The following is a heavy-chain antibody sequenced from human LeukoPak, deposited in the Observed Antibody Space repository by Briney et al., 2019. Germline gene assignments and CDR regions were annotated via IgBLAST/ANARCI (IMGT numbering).Heavy chain of an antibody. CDR1: GFTFSDYY. CDR3: ARPQWLAAYYYGMDV. CDR2: ISSSSSYT. D-gene: IGHD6-19*01. V-gene: IGHV3-11*03. Sequence: GGSLRLSCAVAGFTFSDYYMSWVRQAPGKGREWVSYISSSSSYTNYADSVKGRFTISRDNANTSLYLQMNSLRAEDTAVYYCARPQWLAAYYYGMDVWGQGNTVTVSS. J-gene: IGHJ6*02.